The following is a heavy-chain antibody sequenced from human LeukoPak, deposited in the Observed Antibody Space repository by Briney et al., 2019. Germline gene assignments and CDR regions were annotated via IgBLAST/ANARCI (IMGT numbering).Heavy chain of an antibody. CDR3: ARLIVATTDRDY. V-gene: IGHV4-34*01. J-gene: IGHJ4*02. D-gene: IGHD5-12*01. Sequence: SETLSLTCAVYGGSFSGDYWSWIRQPPGKGLEWIGDINRSGRAVYNTSLKSRVIISVDTSKNQFSLKLSSVTAADTAVYYCARLIVATTDRDYWGQGALVTVSS. CDR2: INRSGRA. CDR1: GGSFSGDY.